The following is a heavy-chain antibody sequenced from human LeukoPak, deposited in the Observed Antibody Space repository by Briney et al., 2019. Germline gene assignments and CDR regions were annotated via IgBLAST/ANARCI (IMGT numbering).Heavy chain of an antibody. CDR1: GFTFSNYW. Sequence: GGSLRLSCAASGFTFSNYWMHWVRQAPGKGLVWVSRINSDGSSTTPADSVKGRFTISRDNAKNTLYLQMNSLRAEDTAVYYCAKGGATVIDYWGQGTLVTVSS. J-gene: IGHJ4*02. V-gene: IGHV3-74*01. D-gene: IGHD4-17*01. CDR3: AKGGATVIDY. CDR2: INSDGSST.